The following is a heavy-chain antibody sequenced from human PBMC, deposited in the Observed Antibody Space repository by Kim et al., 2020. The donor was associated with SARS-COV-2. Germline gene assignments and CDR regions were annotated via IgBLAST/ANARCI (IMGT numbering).Heavy chain of an antibody. CDR3: ARDGPGHYYDSSGKLPLYYYGMDV. D-gene: IGHD3-22*01. CDR1: GGTFSSYA. CDR2: IIPIFGTA. V-gene: IGHV1-69*13. J-gene: IGHJ6*02. Sequence: SVKVSCKASGGTFSSYAISWVRQAPGQGLEWMGGIIPIFGTANYAQKFQGRVTITADESTSTAYMELSSLRSEDTAVYYCARDGPGHYYDSSGKLPLYYYGMDVWGQGTTVTVSS.